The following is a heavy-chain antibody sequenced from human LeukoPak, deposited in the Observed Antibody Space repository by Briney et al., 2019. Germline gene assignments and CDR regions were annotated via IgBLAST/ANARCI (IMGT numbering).Heavy chain of an antibody. CDR3: ARIQLGYCSGGSCFWFDP. CDR2: ISSSGSTI. J-gene: IGHJ5*02. D-gene: IGHD2-15*01. Sequence: GGSLRLSCAASGFTFSSYEMNWVRQAPGKGLEWVSYISSSGSTIYYADSVKGRFTISRDNAKNSLYLQVNSLRAEDTAVYYCARIQLGYCSGGSCFWFDPWGQGTLVTVSS. CDR1: GFTFSSYE. V-gene: IGHV3-48*03.